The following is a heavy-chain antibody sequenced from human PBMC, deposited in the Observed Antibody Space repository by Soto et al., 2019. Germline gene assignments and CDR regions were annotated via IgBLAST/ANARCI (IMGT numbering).Heavy chain of an antibody. CDR1: GGSFSGYY. CDR3: ARVGGKTDIVVVPAAAQSDY. Sequence: SETLSLTCAVYGGSFSGYYWSWIRQPPGKGLEWIGEINHSGSTNYNPSLKSRVAISVDTSKNQFSLKLSSVTAADTAVYYCARVGGKTDIVVVPAAAQSDYWGQGTLVTVSS. D-gene: IGHD2-2*01. V-gene: IGHV4-34*01. CDR2: INHSGST. J-gene: IGHJ4*02.